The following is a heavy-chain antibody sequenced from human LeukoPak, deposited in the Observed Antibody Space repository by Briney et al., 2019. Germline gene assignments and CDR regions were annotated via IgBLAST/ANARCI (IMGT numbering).Heavy chain of an antibody. CDR2: ISYDGSNK. V-gene: IGHV3-30*03. Sequence: PGGSLRLSCAASGFTFSSYGMHWVRQAPGKGLEWVAVISYDGSNKYYADSVKGRFTISRDNARNSLNLQMNSLRVEDTAVYYCARGSCTIFQYWGQGTLVTVSS. CDR3: ARGSCTIFQY. J-gene: IGHJ1*01. CDR1: GFTFSSYG. D-gene: IGHD2-8*01.